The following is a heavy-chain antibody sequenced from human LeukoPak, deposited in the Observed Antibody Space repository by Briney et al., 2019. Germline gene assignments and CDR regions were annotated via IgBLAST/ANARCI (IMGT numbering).Heavy chain of an antibody. CDR3: ARVAATTATGDYYYYYMDV. CDR1: GYTFTSYG. D-gene: IGHD4-17*01. V-gene: IGHV1-18*01. J-gene: IGHJ6*03. CDR2: ISAYNGNT. Sequence: ASVKVSCKASGYTFTSYGISWVRQAPGQGLAWMGWISAYNGNTNYAQKLQGRVTMTTDTSTSTAYMELRSLRSDDTAVYYCARVAATTATGDYYYYYMDVWGKGTTVTVSS.